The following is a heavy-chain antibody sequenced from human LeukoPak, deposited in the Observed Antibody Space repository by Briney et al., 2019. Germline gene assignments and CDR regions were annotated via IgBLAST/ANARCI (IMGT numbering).Heavy chain of an antibody. D-gene: IGHD3-10*01. Sequence: PSETLSLTCAVYGGSFSGYYWSWIRQPPGKGLEWIGEINHSGSTTSNPSLKSRVTISVDASKNQFSLKLSSVTAADTAVYYCARVGLVYGSGSYYSSLYYYYGMDVWGQGTTVTVSS. CDR2: INHSGST. V-gene: IGHV4-34*01. CDR1: GGSFSGYY. J-gene: IGHJ6*02. CDR3: ARVGLVYGSGSYYSSLYYYYGMDV.